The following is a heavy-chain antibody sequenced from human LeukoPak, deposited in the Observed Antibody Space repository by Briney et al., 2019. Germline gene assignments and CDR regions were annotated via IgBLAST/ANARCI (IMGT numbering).Heavy chain of an antibody. CDR1: GFTFSSYA. CDR3: ATERWSSYGMDV. D-gene: IGHD5-24*01. Sequence: GGSLRLSCAASGFTFSSYAMSWVRQAPGKGLEWVSAISGSGGSTYYADSVKGRFTISRDNAKNSLYLQMNSLRAEDTAVYYCATERWSSYGMDVWGQGTTVTVSS. V-gene: IGHV3-23*01. J-gene: IGHJ6*02. CDR2: ISGSGGST.